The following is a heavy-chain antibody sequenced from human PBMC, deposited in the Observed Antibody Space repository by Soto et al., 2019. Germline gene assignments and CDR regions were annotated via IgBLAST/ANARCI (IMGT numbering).Heavy chain of an antibody. J-gene: IGHJ6*02. Sequence: QVQLVESGGGVVQPGRSLRLSCAASGFTFSSYGMHWVRQAPGKGLEWVAIIWYDGSNKYYADSVESRFTISRDNIKNTGDLKRDGLRAGDSAVYNCGRARGLVISFLLRDYYHFYGVAGCGQGMTVTVSS. D-gene: IGHD3-9*01. CDR3: GRARGLVISFLLRDYYHFYGVAG. V-gene: IGHV3-33*01. CDR1: GFTFSSYG. CDR2: IWYDGSNK.